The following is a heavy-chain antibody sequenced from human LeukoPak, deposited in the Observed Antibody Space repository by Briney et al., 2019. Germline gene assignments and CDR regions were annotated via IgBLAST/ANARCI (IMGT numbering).Heavy chain of an antibody. V-gene: IGHV1-2*02. CDR1: GYTFTGYY. J-gene: IGHJ4*02. Sequence: EASVKVSCKASGYTFTGYYMHWVRQAPGQGLEWMGYIYPNSGATKYAQQFQGGVTMNRDTSISTACLELSGLRSDDTAVYYCGTLLSNGPFDCWGQGSLVTVSS. CDR3: GTLLSNGPFDC. CDR2: IYPNSGAT.